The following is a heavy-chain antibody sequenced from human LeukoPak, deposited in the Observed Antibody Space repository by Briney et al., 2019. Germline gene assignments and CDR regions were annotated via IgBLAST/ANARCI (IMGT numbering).Heavy chain of an antibody. CDR3: ARVGTSWGTYNWFDP. Sequence: SETLSLTCTVSGGSISSYYWSWIRQPPGKGLEWIGYIYYSGSTNYNPSLKSRVTISVDTSKNQFSLKLNSVTAADTAVYYCARVGTSWGTYNWFDPWGQGTLVTVSS. J-gene: IGHJ5*02. D-gene: IGHD2-2*01. CDR2: IYYSGST. CDR1: GGSISSYY. V-gene: IGHV4-59*01.